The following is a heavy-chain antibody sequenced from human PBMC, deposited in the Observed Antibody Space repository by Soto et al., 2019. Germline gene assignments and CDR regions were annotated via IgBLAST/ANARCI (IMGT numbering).Heavy chain of an antibody. D-gene: IGHD3-10*01. Sequence: ETLSLTCTVSGGSISSYYWSWIRQPPGKGLEWIGYIYYSGSTNYNPSLKSRVTISVDTSKNQFSLKLSSVTAADTSVYYCARRRGKYGSGSRRNYYYHYMDVWGKGTTVTVSS. CDR3: ARRRGKYGSGSRRNYYYHYMDV. J-gene: IGHJ6*03. V-gene: IGHV4-59*08. CDR2: IYYSGST. CDR1: GGSISSYY.